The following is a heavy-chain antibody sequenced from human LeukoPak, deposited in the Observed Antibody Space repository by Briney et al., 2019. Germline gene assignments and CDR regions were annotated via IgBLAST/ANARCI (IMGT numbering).Heavy chain of an antibody. V-gene: IGHV4-59*01. D-gene: IGHD3-16*01. Sequence: PSETLSLTCTVSGGSLSSYYWSWIRQPPPKGLEWIGYIYYSGSTNYNPSLKSRVTISVDTSKNQFSLTLSSVTAEDTAVYYCARVYGYFDYWGQGTLVTVSS. CDR2: IYYSGST. CDR1: GGSLSSYY. CDR3: ARVYGYFDY. J-gene: IGHJ4*02.